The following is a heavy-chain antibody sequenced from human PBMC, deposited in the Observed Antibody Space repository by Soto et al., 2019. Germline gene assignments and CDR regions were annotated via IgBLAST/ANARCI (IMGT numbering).Heavy chain of an antibody. CDR2: IIPNYGNT. CDR3: ARVYSNYYYYGMDV. CDR1: GYTFTSYG. J-gene: IGHJ6*02. Sequence: ASVKVSCKASGYTFTSYGISWVRQAPGQGLEWMGGIIPNYGNTNYAQKLQGRVTMTTDKSTSTAYMELSSLRSEDTAVYYCARVYSNYYYYGMDVWGQGTTVTVSS. D-gene: IGHD4-4*01. V-gene: IGHV1-18*04.